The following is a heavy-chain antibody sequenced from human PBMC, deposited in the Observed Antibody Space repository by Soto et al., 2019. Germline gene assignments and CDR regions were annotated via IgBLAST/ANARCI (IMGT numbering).Heavy chain of an antibody. CDR1: GGSISNYY. CDR2: IYYSGST. V-gene: IGHV4-59*08. J-gene: IGHJ5*02. Sequence: QVQLRESGPGLVKPSETLSLTCTVSGGSISNYYCSWIRQPPGKGLEWIAYIYYSGSTNYNPSLKSRVTISVDTSKNQFSLKLSSVTAADTAVYYCARYCSGGSCYLDPWGQGTLVTVSS. CDR3: ARYCSGGSCYLDP. D-gene: IGHD2-15*01.